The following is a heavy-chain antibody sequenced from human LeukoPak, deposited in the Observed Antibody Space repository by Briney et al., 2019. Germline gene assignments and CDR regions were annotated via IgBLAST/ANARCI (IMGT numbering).Heavy chain of an antibody. V-gene: IGHV3-48*02. J-gene: IGHJ4*02. CDR3: ARERGYSSGWYLDY. CDR2: IGPGSNTI. CDR1: GFTFNIYS. D-gene: IGHD6-19*01. Sequence: GGSLRLSCAASGFTFNIYSINWVRQAPGEGLEWVSYIGPGSNTIFYADSVKGRFTISRDDAKSSLFLQMNSLRDEDTAIYYCARERGYSSGWYLDYWGQGTLVTVSS.